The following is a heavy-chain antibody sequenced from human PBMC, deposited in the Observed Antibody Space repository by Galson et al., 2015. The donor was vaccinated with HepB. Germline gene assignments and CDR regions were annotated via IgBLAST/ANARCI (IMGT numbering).Heavy chain of an antibody. V-gene: IGHV4-4*02. J-gene: IGHJ6*03. D-gene: IGHD3-10*01. CDR2: IYHSGST. CDR1: GFTFSSYAM. Sequence: SLRLSCAASGFTFSSYAMSWVRQPPGKGLEWIGEIYHSGSTNYNPSLKSRVTISVDKSKNQFSLKLSSVTAADTAVYYCARGLWFGAPTGYYYYMDVWGKGTTVTVSS. CDR3: ARGLWFGAPTGYYYYMDV.